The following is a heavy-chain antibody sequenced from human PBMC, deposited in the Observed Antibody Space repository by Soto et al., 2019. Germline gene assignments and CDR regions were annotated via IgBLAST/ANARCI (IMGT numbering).Heavy chain of an antibody. CDR2: INPSGGST. CDR1: GYTFTSYY. Sequence: ASVKVSCKASGYTFTSYYMHWVRQAPGQGLEWMGIINPSGGSTSYAQKFQGRVTMTRDTSTSTVYMELSSLRSEDTAVYYCARARPYSSGSTGWFDPWGQGTLVTVSS. D-gene: IGHD6-19*01. J-gene: IGHJ5*02. V-gene: IGHV1-46*03. CDR3: ARARPYSSGSTGWFDP.